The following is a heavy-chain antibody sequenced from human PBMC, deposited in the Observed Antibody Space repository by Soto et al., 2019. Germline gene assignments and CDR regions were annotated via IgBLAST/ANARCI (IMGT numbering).Heavy chain of an antibody. CDR1: GGSISSYY. CDR2: ISYSGST. D-gene: IGHD5-12*01. CDR3: AIGGYKADAFDI. J-gene: IGHJ3*02. Sequence: SETLSLTCTVSGGSISSYYWSWIRQPPGKGLEWIGYISYSGSTNYNPSLKSRVTISVDTSKNQFSLKLSSVTAADTAVYYCAIGGYKADAFDIWGQGTMVTVSS. V-gene: IGHV4-59*01.